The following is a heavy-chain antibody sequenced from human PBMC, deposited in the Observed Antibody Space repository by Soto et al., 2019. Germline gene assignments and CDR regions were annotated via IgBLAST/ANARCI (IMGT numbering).Heavy chain of an antibody. CDR3: ARFDPRYSGYDARPHPHYFDN. V-gene: IGHV1-18*01. D-gene: IGHD5-12*01. Sequence: QVQLVQSGAEVKKPGASVKVSCKASGYTFTSYGISWVRQAPGQGLEWMGWISAYNGNTNYAQKLQGRVTMTTDTSTSTAYMELRSLSSDDTAVDYCARFDPRYSGYDARPHPHYFDNWGQRNLVNVSA. CDR1: GYTFTSYG. CDR2: ISAYNGNT. J-gene: IGHJ4*02.